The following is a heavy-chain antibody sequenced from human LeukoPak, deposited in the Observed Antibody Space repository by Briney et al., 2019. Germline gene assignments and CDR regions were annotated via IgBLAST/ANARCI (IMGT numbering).Heavy chain of an antibody. CDR3: AKGLGKATVTPLGY. CDR2: ISGSGGST. J-gene: IGHJ4*02. Sequence: GGSLRLSCAASGFTFSSYAMSWVRQAPGEGLEWVSGISGSGGSTYYADSVKGRFTISRDNSKNTLYLQMDSLRAEDTAAYYCAKGLGKATVTPLGYWGQGTLVTVSS. D-gene: IGHD4-11*01. V-gene: IGHV3-23*01. CDR1: GFTFSSYA.